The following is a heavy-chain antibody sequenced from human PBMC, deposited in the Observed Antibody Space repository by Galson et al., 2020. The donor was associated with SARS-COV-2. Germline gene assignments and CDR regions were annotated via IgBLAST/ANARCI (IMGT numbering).Heavy chain of an antibody. Sequence: SQTLSLTCAVSGDSISSSSSYWAWIRQPPGKGLEWNGSIYYSGTTFYNPSLKSRVTIPVETSKNQFSLKLTSVIAAEAAVYFCARRVRHGSLGYFDPWGQGTLVTVSS. CDR2: IYYSGTT. J-gene: IGHJ5*02. CDR3: ARRVRHGSLGYFDP. CDR1: GDSISSSSSY. D-gene: IGHD5-12*01. V-gene: IGHV4-39*01.